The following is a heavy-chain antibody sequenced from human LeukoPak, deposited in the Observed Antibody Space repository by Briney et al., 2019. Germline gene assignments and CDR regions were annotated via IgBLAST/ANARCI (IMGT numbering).Heavy chain of an antibody. CDR2: ISYDGSNK. CDR3: ARAYSSSWYDWFDP. V-gene: IGHV3-30*04. Sequence: PGGSLRLSRAASGFTFSSYAMHWVRQAPGKGLEWVAVISYDGSNKYYADSVKGRFTISRDNSKNTLYLQMNSLRAEDTAVYYCARAYSSSWYDWFDPWGQGTLVTVSS. J-gene: IGHJ5*02. D-gene: IGHD6-13*01. CDR1: GFTFSSYA.